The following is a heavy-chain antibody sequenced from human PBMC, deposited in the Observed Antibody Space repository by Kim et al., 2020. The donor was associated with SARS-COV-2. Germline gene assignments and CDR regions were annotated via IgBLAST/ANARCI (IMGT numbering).Heavy chain of an antibody. D-gene: IGHD2-15*01. CDR3: ARGAGGGRGYITDS. CDR2: ISGDNGDT. Sequence: ASVKVSCKTSGYTFSANAVHWVREAPGQRLEWMGWISGDNGDTRYSRTLQGRVSITRDTSATTVYMELRSLTSEDTAIYFCARGAGGGRGYITDSWGQG. CDR1: GYTFSANA. V-gene: IGHV1-3*01. J-gene: IGHJ4*02.